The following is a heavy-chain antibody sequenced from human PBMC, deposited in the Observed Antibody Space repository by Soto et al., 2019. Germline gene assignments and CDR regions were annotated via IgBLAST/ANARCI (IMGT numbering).Heavy chain of an antibody. CDR3: RVFLVADGALDH. V-gene: IGHV3-30*02. CDR1: GFIVSNYG. J-gene: IGHJ1*01. D-gene: IGHD2-8*02. CDR2: MVYVSSDT. Sequence: LRLSCVGSGFIVSNYGMHWVRQSLGKGLDWVAFMVYVSSDTFYAHSVQGRFTISRDNSKNTIFLHMINLRAEYTAMYLLRVFLVADGALDHWGQGNLVTGSS.